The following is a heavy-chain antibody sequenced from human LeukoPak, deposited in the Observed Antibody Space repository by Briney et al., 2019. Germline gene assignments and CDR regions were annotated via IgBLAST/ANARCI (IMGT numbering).Heavy chain of an antibody. CDR1: RYTFTSYG. Sequence: ASVKVSCKASRYTFTSYGISWVRQAPGQGLEWMGWISAYNGNTNYAQKLQGRVTMTTDTSTSTAYMELRSLRSDDTAVYYCARDIAKGDDFWSGYYGFDYWGQGTLVTVSS. V-gene: IGHV1-18*01. CDR3: ARDIAKGDDFWSGYYGFDY. CDR2: ISAYNGNT. D-gene: IGHD3-3*01. J-gene: IGHJ4*02.